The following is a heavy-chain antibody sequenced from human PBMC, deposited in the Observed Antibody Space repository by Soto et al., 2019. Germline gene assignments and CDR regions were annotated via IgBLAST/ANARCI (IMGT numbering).Heavy chain of an antibody. V-gene: IGHV1-8*01. J-gene: IGHJ6*02. D-gene: IGHD3-9*01. CDR1: GYTFTSYD. Sequence: QVQLVQSGAEVKKPGASVKVSCKASGYTFTSYDINWVRQATGQGLEWMGWMNPNSGNTGYAQKFQGRVTMTRNTSISTAYMELSSLRSEDTAVYYGARDADYDILTGYGMDVWGQGTTVTVSS. CDR3: ARDADYDILTGYGMDV. CDR2: MNPNSGNT.